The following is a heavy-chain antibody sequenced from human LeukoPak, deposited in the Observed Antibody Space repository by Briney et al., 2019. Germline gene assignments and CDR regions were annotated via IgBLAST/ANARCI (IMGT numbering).Heavy chain of an antibody. Sequence: GGSLRLSCAASGFTFSSYGMHWVRHAPGKGLECVAIIYYDGSDKYYADSVKGRCTISRDNSKDTLYLQMNSLRAEDTAVYYCARQIAYYYDSSGYYTTDYWGQGTLVTVSS. V-gene: IGHV3-33*01. CDR3: ARQIAYYYDSSGYYTTDY. J-gene: IGHJ4*02. CDR2: IYYDGSDK. CDR1: GFTFSSYG. D-gene: IGHD3-22*01.